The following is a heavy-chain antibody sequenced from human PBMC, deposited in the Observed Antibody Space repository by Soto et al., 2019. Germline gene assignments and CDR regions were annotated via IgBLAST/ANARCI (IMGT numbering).Heavy chain of an antibody. J-gene: IGHJ4*02. D-gene: IGHD3-3*01. Sequence: SETLSLTCAVSGDSISSGGYSWSWIRQPPGKGLEWIGYIYHSGSTYYNPSLKSRVTISVDRSKNQFSLKLSSVTAADTAVYYCARGLRLLEWFDYWGQGTLVTASS. CDR3: ARGLRLLEWFDY. CDR1: GDSISSGGYS. V-gene: IGHV4-30-2*01. CDR2: IYHSGST.